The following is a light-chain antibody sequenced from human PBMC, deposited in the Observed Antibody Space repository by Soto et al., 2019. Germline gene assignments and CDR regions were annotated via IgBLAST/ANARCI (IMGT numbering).Light chain of an antibody. CDR1: QSISSTY. V-gene: IGKV3-20*01. J-gene: IGKJ2*01. CDR2: AAS. Sequence: EIVLTQSPGTLSLSPGERATLSCRASQSISSTYLAWYQQKPGQAPRLLIYAASSRATGIPDRFSGSGSGTDFTLTISRLEPEDCAVYYCQQYGSSSYTFGQWTQLLIK. CDR3: QQYGSSSYT.